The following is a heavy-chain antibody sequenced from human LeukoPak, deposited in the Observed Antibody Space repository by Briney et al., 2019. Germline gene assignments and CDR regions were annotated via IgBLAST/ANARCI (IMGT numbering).Heavy chain of an antibody. CDR1: GGSISSYD. CDR2: IYYSGST. CDR3: ARGMVRGVSNWFDP. Sequence: SETLSLTCTVSGGSISSYDWSWIRQPPGKGLEWIGYIYYSGSTNYNPSLKSRVTISVDTSKNQFSLKLSSVTAADTAVYYCARGMVRGVSNWFDPWGQGTLVTVSS. J-gene: IGHJ5*02. V-gene: IGHV4-59*01. D-gene: IGHD3-10*01.